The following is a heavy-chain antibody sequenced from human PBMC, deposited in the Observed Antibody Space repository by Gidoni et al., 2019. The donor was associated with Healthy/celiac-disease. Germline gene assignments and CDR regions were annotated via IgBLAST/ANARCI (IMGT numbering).Heavy chain of an antibody. CDR1: GFSLSTSGVG. D-gene: IGHD6-19*01. Sequence: QITLKESGPTLVKPTQTLTLTCTFSGFSLSTSGVGVGWIRQPPGKALEWLALIYWNDDKRYSPSLKSRLTITKDTSKNQVVLTMTNMDPVDTATYYCAHSHSYSSGWYWYFDLWGRGTLVTVSS. V-gene: IGHV2-5*01. CDR2: IYWNDDK. J-gene: IGHJ2*01. CDR3: AHSHSYSSGWYWYFDL.